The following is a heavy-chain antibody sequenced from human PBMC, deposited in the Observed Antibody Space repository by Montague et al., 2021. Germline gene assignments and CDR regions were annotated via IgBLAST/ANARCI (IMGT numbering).Heavy chain of an antibody. V-gene: IGHV4-59*08. CDR2: IYDSGTT. D-gene: IGHD7-27*01. J-gene: IGHJ4*02. CDR3: ARRLGIRAPFDY. CDR1: GGSISEFY. Sequence: SETLSLTCTVTGGSISEFYWRLIRPSPEKGLEWIGYIYDSGTTNYNPSLKSRVTISADTSMNQFSLNLRSVTAADTAVYFCARRLGIRAPFDYWGQGTLVTVSS.